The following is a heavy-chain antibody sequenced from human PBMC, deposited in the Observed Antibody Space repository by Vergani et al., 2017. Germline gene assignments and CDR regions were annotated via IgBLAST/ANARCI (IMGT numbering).Heavy chain of an antibody. CDR1: GFTFSSYG. V-gene: IGHV3-33*01. CDR3: ARTPNCSSTSCYTGMDY. J-gene: IGHJ4*02. Sequence: QVQLVESGGGVVQPGRSLRLSCAASGFTFSSYGMHWVRQAPGKGLEWVAVIWYDGSNKYYADSVKGRFTISRDNSKNTLYLQMNSLRAEDTAVYYCARTPNCSSTSCYTGMDYWGQGTLVTVSS. CDR2: IWYDGSNK. D-gene: IGHD2-2*02.